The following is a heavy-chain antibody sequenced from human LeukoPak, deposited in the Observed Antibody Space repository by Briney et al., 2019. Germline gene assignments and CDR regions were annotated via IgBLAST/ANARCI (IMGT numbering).Heavy chain of an antibody. Sequence: SETLSLTCTVSGGSISSSSYYWGWIRQPPGKGLEWIGNIHHSGTTYYNPSLKSRVTISVDTSKNQFSLNLTSVTAADTAFYYCARDLGSGWSPGYWGQGTLVTVSS. D-gene: IGHD6-19*01. J-gene: IGHJ4*02. V-gene: IGHV4-39*07. CDR1: GGSISSSSYY. CDR3: ARDLGSGWSPGY. CDR2: IHHSGTT.